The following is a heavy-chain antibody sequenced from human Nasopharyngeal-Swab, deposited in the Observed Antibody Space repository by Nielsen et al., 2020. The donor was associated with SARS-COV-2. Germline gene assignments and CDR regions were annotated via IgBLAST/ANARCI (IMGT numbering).Heavy chain of an antibody. CDR2: LNQDGSPK. V-gene: IGHV3-7*03. J-gene: IGHJ5*02. D-gene: IGHD5-12*01. CDR3: ARISRGYTGYVDQNWFDP. CDR1: GFTFSSYW. Sequence: GGSLRLSCAASGFTFSSYWMSWVRQAPGKGLECVANLNQDGSPKYYVESVKGRFTVSRDNAENLMYLQMDNLRAEDTAIYYCARISRGYTGYVDQNWFDPWGQGTLVTVSS.